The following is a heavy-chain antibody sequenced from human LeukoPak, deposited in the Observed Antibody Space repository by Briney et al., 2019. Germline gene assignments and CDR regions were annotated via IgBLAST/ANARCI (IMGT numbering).Heavy chain of an antibody. J-gene: IGHJ4*02. D-gene: IGHD3-10*01. CDR3: ARDHLTVPGVILD. Sequence: GGSLRHLSSECGFTVKSDYLSWLRQATGKGLEWVSVIYSGGSTYYADSVKGRFTISRDNSKNTLYLQMNSLRAEDTAVYYCARDHLTVPGVILDWGQGTLATVCS. V-gene: IGHV3-53*01. CDR2: IYSGGST. CDR1: GFTVKSDY.